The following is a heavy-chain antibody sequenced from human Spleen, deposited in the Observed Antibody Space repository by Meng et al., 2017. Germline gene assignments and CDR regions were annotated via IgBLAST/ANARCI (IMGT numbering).Heavy chain of an antibody. J-gene: IGHJ4*02. CDR1: GFTVSHNY. CDR2: ITDGGGLP. D-gene: IGHD3-10*01. V-gene: IGHV3-23*01. Sequence: GESLKISCAASGFTVSHNYMSWVRQAPGKGLEWVSAITDGGGLPSYAESVKGRFTISRDTSQNTVYLQMNSLRAEDTALYYCAKYSYGLGDYLDYWGQGALVTVSS. CDR3: AKYSYGLGDYLDY.